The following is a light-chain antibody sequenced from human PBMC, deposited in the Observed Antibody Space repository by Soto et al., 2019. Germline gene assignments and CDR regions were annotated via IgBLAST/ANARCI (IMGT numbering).Light chain of an antibody. V-gene: IGLV2-14*01. Sequence: QSALTQPASVSGSPGQSITISCTGTSSDVGGYNYVSWYQQHPGKAPKVVIYEVNYRPSGVSGRFSGSKSGNTASLTISGLHPEDEADYYCTSSTSSNTVLFGGGTKLTVL. CDR3: TSSTSSNTVL. CDR1: SSDVGGYNY. J-gene: IGLJ2*01. CDR2: EVN.